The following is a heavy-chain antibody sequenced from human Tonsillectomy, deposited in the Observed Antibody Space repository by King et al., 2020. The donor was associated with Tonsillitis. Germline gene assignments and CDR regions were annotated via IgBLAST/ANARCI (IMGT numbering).Heavy chain of an antibody. V-gene: IGHV3-66*04. J-gene: IGHJ4*02. CDR2: IYSGGNT. Sequence: QLVQSGGGLVQPGGSLRLSCAASGFTVSSNYMSWVRQAPGKGLEWVSVIYSGGNTYYGDSVKGRFTISRDNSKNTLYLQMHSLRAEDTAVYYCARHLFLGYGDYWGQGTLVTVSS. CDR3: ARHLFLGYGDY. D-gene: IGHD5-12*01. CDR1: GFTVSSNY.